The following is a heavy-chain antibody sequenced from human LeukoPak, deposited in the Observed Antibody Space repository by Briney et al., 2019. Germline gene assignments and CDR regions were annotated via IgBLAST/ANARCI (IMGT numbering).Heavy chain of an antibody. V-gene: IGHV1-69*04. Sequence: GSSVKVSCKASGGTFSSYAISWVRQAPGQGLEWMGRIIPILGIANYAQKFQGRVTITADKSTSTAYMELSSLRSEDTAVYYCARGTIVATLYFDYWGQRTLVTVSS. CDR3: ARGTIVATLYFDY. CDR1: GGTFSSYA. D-gene: IGHD5-12*01. J-gene: IGHJ4*02. CDR2: IIPILGIA.